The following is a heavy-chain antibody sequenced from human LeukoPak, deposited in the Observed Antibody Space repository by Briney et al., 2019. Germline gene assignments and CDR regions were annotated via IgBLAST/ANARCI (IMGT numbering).Heavy chain of an antibody. CDR3: ARVTTGLDY. V-gene: IGHV4-39*07. CDR1: GGSISSSSYY. D-gene: IGHD1-1*01. CDR2: IYYSGST. Sequence: SETLSLTCTVSGGSISSSSYYWGWIRQPPGKGLEWIGSIYYSGSTYYNPSLKSRVTISVDTSKNQFSLKLSSVTAADTAVYYCARVTTGLDYWGQGTLVTVSS. J-gene: IGHJ4*02.